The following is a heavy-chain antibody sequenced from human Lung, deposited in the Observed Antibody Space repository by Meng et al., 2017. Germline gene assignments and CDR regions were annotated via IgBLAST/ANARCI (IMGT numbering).Heavy chain of an antibody. V-gene: IGHV1-69*10. CDR3: ATEYCGSTSCYVDF. Sequence: QVPLVQSGAEVNMPGPSAKLSCKAPGGTFTTYTFNWVRQSPGHGLDWMGQIIPVLGIANYAQKFQGRVTITADKSTSTAYMELSSLTHDDTAIYFCATEYCGSTSCYVDFWGQGTLVTVSS. J-gene: IGHJ4*02. CDR2: IIPVLGIA. D-gene: IGHD2-2*01. CDR1: GGTFTTYT.